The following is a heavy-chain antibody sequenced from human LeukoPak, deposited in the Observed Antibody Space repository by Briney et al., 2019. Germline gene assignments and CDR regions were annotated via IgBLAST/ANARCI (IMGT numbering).Heavy chain of an antibody. J-gene: IGHJ4*02. CDR3: AKDQGDFWSGYYPFDY. Sequence: GGSLRLSCAASGFTFSSYGMHWVRQAPGKGLEWVAVISYDGSNKYYADSVKGRFTISRDNSKNTLYLQMNSLRAEDTAVYYCAKDQGDFWSGYYPFDYWGQGTLVTVSS. CDR1: GFTFSSYG. CDR2: ISYDGSNK. V-gene: IGHV3-30*18. D-gene: IGHD3-3*01.